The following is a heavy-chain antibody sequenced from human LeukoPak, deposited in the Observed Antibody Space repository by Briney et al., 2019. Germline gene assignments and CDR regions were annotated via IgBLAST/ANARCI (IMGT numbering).Heavy chain of an antibody. Sequence: GESLQISCKVSGYIFANYWIGWVRQLPGKGLEWMGIIYPGDSDTRYSPSFQGQVTISADKSISTAYLQWSSLKASDTAMYYCARLDGDPPDYWGQGTLVTVSS. CDR2: IYPGDSDT. CDR3: ARLDGDPPDY. J-gene: IGHJ4*02. V-gene: IGHV5-51*01. D-gene: IGHD5-24*01. CDR1: GYIFANYW.